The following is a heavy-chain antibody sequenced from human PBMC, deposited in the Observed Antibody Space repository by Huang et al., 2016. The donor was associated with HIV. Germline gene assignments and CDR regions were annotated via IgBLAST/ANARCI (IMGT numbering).Heavy chain of an antibody. J-gene: IGHJ4*02. CDR2: ISPIFGTP. D-gene: IGHD3-22*01. Sequence: QVQLVQSGAEVKKPGSSVKVSCKASGGTFTTYTITWVAQAPGQGLEWMGGISPIFGTPNYAQKFQGRVTITADESTSTAYMELSSLRSEDTAVYYCAREYYYDNSGYYFDYWGQGTLVTVSS. CDR1: GGTFTTYT. V-gene: IGHV1-69*13. CDR3: AREYYYDNSGYYFDY.